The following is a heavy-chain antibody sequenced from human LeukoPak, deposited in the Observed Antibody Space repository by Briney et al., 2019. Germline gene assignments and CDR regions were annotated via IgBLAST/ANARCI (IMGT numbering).Heavy chain of an antibody. V-gene: IGHV3-33*01. CDR1: GFTFSSYG. Sequence: GRSLRLSCAASGFTFSSYGMHWVRQAPGKGLERAAVIWYDGSNKYYADSVKGRFTISRDNSKNTLYLQMNSLRAEDTAVYYCARSEAAVVAAYYFDYWGQGTLVTVSS. CDR3: ARSEAAVVAAYYFDY. CDR2: IWYDGSNK. J-gene: IGHJ4*02. D-gene: IGHD3-22*01.